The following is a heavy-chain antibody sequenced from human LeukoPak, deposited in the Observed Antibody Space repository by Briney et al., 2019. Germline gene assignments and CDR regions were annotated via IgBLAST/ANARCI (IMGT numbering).Heavy chain of an antibody. V-gene: IGHV3-11*04. CDR3: VRSPYDSSNYFRIFDY. CDR1: GFTFSDYY. J-gene: IGHJ4*02. Sequence: GGSLRLSCAASGFTFSDYYMTWIRQAPGKGLEWVSYISSIGTTIYYRYSVKGRFTISRDNAKNSLYLQMNSLRAEDTAVYYCVRSPYDSSNYFRIFDYWGQGTLVTVSS. D-gene: IGHD3-22*01. CDR2: ISSIGTTI.